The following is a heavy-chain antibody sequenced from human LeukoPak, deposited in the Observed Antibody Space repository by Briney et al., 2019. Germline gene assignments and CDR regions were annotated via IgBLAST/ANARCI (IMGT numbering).Heavy chain of an antibody. CDR2: ISAYNGNT. CDR3: ATRASTVTTRGAFDI. V-gene: IGHV1-18*01. D-gene: IGHD4-17*01. J-gene: IGHJ3*02. Sequence: ASVKVSCKASGYTFTSYGISRVRQAPGQGLEWMGWISAYNGNTNYAQKLQGRVTMTTDTSTSTAYMELRSLRSDDTAVYYCATRASTVTTRGAFDIWGQGTMVTVSS. CDR1: GYTFTSYG.